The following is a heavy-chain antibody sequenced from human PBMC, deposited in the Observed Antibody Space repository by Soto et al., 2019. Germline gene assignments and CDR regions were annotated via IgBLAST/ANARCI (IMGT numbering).Heavy chain of an antibody. CDR1: GGSISSSNW. V-gene: IGHV4-4*02. Sequence: SETLSLTCAVSGGSISSSNWWSWVRQPPGKGLEWIGEIYHSGSTNYNPSLKSRVTISVDKSKNQFSLKLSSVTAADTAVYYCATVNCSSTSCYAGRGMDVWGQGTTVTVSS. CDR3: ATVNCSSTSCYAGRGMDV. J-gene: IGHJ6*02. D-gene: IGHD2-2*01. CDR2: IYHSGST.